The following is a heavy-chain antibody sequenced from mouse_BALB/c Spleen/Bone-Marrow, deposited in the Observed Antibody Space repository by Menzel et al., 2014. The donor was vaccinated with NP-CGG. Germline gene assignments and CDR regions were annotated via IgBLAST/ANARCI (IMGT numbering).Heavy chain of an antibody. Sequence: VHLVESGPGRVAPSQSLSITCTVSGFSLTNYGVHWVRQPPGKGLEWLGVIWAGGSTNYNSALMSRLSISKDNSKSQVFLKMNSLQTDDTAMYYCARPYYGLYAMDYWGQGTSVTVSS. V-gene: IGHV2-9*02. J-gene: IGHJ4*01. CDR2: IWAGGST. CDR1: GFSLTNYG. CDR3: ARPYYGLYAMDY. D-gene: IGHD1-2*01.